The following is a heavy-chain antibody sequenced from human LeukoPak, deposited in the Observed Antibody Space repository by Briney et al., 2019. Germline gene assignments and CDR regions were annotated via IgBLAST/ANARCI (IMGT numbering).Heavy chain of an antibody. CDR1: GFTFSSYS. D-gene: IGHD3-22*01. J-gene: IGHJ4*02. CDR3: ARVQATYYYDSSGYFLDY. CDR2: ISSSSSYI. Sequence: PGGSLRLSRAASGFTFSSYSMNWDRQAPGKGLEWVSSISSSSSYIYYADSVKGRFTISRDNAKNSLYLQMNSLRAEDTAVYYCARVQATYYYDSSGYFLDYWGQGTLVTVSS. V-gene: IGHV3-21*01.